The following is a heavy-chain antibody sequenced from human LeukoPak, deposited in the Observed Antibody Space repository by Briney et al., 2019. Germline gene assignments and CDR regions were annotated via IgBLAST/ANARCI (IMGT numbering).Heavy chain of an antibody. Sequence: SETLSLTCTVSGGSISRYYWSWIRQPPGKGLEWIGYIYYSGSTDYNSSLKSRVTISVDTSKNQFSLKLSSVTAADTAVYYCARLEGSWYYFDYWGQGTLVTVSS. V-gene: IGHV4-59*01. CDR2: IYYSGST. D-gene: IGHD1-26*01. CDR1: GGSISRYY. J-gene: IGHJ4*02. CDR3: ARLEGSWYYFDY.